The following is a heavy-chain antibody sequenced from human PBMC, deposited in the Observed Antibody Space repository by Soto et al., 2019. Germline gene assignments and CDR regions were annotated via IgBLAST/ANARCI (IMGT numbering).Heavy chain of an antibody. CDR3: ARNWAVDY. J-gene: IGHJ4*02. V-gene: IGHV3-30-3*01. Sequence: QVQLVESGGGVVQPGRSLRLSCAASGFTFSSYSIHWVRQAPGKGLEWVAVISYDGSNKYYADSVKGRFTISRDNSKNTLYLQMSSRRAEDAAVYYCARNWAVDYWGQGTLVTVSS. CDR2: ISYDGSNK. CDR1: GFTFSSYS. D-gene: IGHD7-27*01.